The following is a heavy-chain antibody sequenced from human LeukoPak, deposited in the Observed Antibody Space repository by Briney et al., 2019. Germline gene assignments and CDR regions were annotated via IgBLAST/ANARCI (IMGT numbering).Heavy chain of an antibody. J-gene: IGHJ4*02. V-gene: IGHV3-74*01. CDR2: IKSDGSST. CDR3: ARKDMLVY. CDR1: GFTFSSYW. Sequence: GGSLRLSCAASGFTFSSYWMHWVRQAPGKGLVWVSRIKSDGSSTSYAESAKGRFTISRDNAKNTLYLQMNSLRAEDTAVYYCARKDMLVYWGQGTLVTVSS.